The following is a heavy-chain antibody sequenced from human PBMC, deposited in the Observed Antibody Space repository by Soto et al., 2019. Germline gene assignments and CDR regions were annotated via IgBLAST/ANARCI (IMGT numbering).Heavy chain of an antibody. CDR3: TRGRGTDV. CDR1: GGSISSVKSY. V-gene: IGHV4-39*01. Sequence: PSETLSLTCTVSGGSISSVKSYWGWIRQPPGKGLEWIGNILYSGSTNYNPSLKSRVSISVDTSKDQFSLNLSSVTAADTAVYYCTRGRGTDVWGQGTTVTVSS. J-gene: IGHJ6*02. CDR2: ILYSGST.